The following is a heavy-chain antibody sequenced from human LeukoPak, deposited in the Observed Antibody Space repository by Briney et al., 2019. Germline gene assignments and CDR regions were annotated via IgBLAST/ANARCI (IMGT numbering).Heavy chain of an antibody. Sequence: GASEKVSCKASGYTFTGYYMHWVRQAPGQGLEWMGWINPNSGGTNYAQKFQGRVTMTRDTSISTAYMELSRLRSDDTAVYYCASYSSSWYGVYYYYMDVWGKGTTVTVSS. D-gene: IGHD6-13*01. CDR2: INPNSGGT. J-gene: IGHJ6*03. CDR1: GYTFTGYY. CDR3: ASYSSSWYGVYYYYMDV. V-gene: IGHV1-2*02.